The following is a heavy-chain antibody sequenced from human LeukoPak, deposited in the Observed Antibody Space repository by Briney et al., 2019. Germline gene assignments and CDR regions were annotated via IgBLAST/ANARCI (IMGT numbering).Heavy chain of an antibody. J-gene: IGHJ6*03. CDR3: AKNSGFYYSYIHV. D-gene: IGHD3-22*01. Sequence: PGGSLRLSCAASGFTFSSYGMSWVRQAPGKGLEWVSAISASGGSTYYADSDKGRFTISRDNSKNTLYLQMNSLRAEDTALYYCAKNSGFYYSYIHVWGKGPTVTISS. CDR2: ISASGGST. CDR1: GFTFSSYG. V-gene: IGHV3-23*01.